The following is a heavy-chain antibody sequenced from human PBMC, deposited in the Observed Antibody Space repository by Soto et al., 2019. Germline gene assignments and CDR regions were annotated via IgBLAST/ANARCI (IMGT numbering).Heavy chain of an antibody. Sequence: EVQLLESGGGLVQPGGSLRLSCAASGFTFSNYAMTWVRQAPGKGLEWVSVISGSGGSTYYADSVKGRFTISRDNSKNTLYLQMNSLRAEDTAVYYCAKRTLTSRYPFDYWGQGALVTVSS. D-gene: IGHD2-2*01. CDR3: AKRTLTSRYPFDY. J-gene: IGHJ4*02. V-gene: IGHV3-23*01. CDR1: GFTFSNYA. CDR2: ISGSGGST.